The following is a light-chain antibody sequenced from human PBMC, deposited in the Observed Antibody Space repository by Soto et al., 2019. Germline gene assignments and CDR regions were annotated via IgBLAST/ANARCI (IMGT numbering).Light chain of an antibody. Sequence: DIQMTLSPSSLSASVGARVTITCRASQSISSYLNWYQQKPGKAPKLLIYAASSLQSGVPSRFSGSGSSTDFTLTISSLQPEEFATYYCQQSYSTPWTVGQGTKLEIK. J-gene: IGKJ1*01. CDR3: QQSYSTPWT. CDR1: QSISSY. V-gene: IGKV1-39*01. CDR2: AAS.